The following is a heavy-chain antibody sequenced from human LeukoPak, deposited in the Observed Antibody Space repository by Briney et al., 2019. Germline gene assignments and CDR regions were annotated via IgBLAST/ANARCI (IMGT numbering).Heavy chain of an antibody. CDR3: TTVDTTMV. Sequence: GGSLRLSCAASGFTFSASTMHWVRQASGKGLEWVGRIRSKANSYATAYAASVKGRFTTSRDDSKNTAYLQMNSLETEDTAVYYCTTVDTTMVWGQGTLVTVSS. D-gene: IGHD5-18*01. J-gene: IGHJ4*02. CDR1: GFTFSAST. V-gene: IGHV3-73*01. CDR2: IRSKANSYAT.